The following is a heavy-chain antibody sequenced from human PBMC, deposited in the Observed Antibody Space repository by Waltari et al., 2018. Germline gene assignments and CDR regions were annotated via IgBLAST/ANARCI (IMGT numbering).Heavy chain of an antibody. CDR1: GFPLSTSGVG. J-gene: IGHJ4*02. Sequence: QITLKESGPTLVKPTQTLTLTCTFSGFPLSTSGVGVGWLRQPPGKALEWLALIYWDDDKRYSPSLKSRLTITKDTSKNQVVLTMTNMDPVDTATYYCAHSSFYDFWSGYSWYFDYWGQGTLVTVSS. CDR3: AHSSFYDFWSGYSWYFDY. V-gene: IGHV2-5*02. CDR2: IYWDDDK. D-gene: IGHD3-3*01.